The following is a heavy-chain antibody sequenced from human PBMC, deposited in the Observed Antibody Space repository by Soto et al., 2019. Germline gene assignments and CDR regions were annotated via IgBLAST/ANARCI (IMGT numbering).Heavy chain of an antibody. CDR2: INHRGST. D-gene: IGHD6-13*01. Sequence: TSETLSLTXAVYGGSFSGYYWSWIRQPPGKGLEWIGEINHRGSTNYNPSLKSRVPISVDTSKNQFSLKLSSVTAADTAVYSCARFLGGSSSWYYYYGMDVWGQGTTVTVSS. J-gene: IGHJ6*02. V-gene: IGHV4-34*01. CDR3: ARFLGGSSSWYYYYGMDV. CDR1: GGSFSGYY.